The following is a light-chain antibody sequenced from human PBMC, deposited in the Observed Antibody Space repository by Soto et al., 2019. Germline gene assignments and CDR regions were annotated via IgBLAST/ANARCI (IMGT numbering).Light chain of an antibody. V-gene: IGKV3-20*01. CDR3: QHYVDSPWA. Sequence: EIVLTQSPDTLSLSPGERATLSCRASQRVGGNYLAWFQQTPGQAPRLLIYGASSRATGIPGRFSGSGSVTDFTLTINRLEPEDFAVYYCQHYVDSPWAFGHGTKVEIK. CDR1: QRVGGNY. J-gene: IGKJ1*01. CDR2: GAS.